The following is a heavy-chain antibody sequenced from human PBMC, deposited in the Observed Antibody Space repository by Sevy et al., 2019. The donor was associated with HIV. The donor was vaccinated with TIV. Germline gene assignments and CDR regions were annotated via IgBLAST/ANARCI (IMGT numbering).Heavy chain of an antibody. J-gene: IGHJ4*02. CDR1: RVSFTNPA. D-gene: IGHD3-22*01. CDR3: AKNHYELVSYFEH. V-gene: IGHV3-23*01. Sequence: GGSLRISCSTSRVSFTNPAMSWLRQAPGKGLEWVASISGSGGTKYYAGSVRGRFSISRDDSEDTVYLQMSSLRAEDTAVYYCAKNHYELVSYFEHWGQGTLVTVSS. CDR2: ISGSGGTK.